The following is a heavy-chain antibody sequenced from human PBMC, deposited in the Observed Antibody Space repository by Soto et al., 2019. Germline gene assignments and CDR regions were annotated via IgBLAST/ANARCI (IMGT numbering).Heavy chain of an antibody. V-gene: IGHV1-8*01. CDR1: RYTFTSYD. CDR3: GRGRGCSGGSCSESVRNFDY. J-gene: IGHJ4*02. D-gene: IGHD2-15*01. CDR2: MNPNSGNT. Sequence: QVQLVQCGAEVKKPGASVKVSCTASRYTFTSYDILWVRQAIGQGPEWMGWMNPNSGNTGLVQKFQGRVTVTRNTSINTAYMELSSLRSEDTAVYYCGRGRGCSGGSCSESVRNFDYWGQGTPVTVSS.